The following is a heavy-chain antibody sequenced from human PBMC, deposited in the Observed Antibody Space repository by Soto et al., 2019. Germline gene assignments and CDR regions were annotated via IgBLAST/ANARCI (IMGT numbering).Heavy chain of an antibody. CDR1: GYTFTDYY. D-gene: IGHD4-4*01. J-gene: IGHJ4*02. V-gene: IGHV1-2*02. CDR2: NNPNSGGT. CDR3: ARVGDDYSN. Sequence: QVQLVQTGAEVKKPGASVKASCRASGYTFTDYYMHWVRQAPGQGLEWMGWNNPNSGGTNCAQKFQGRVTMTRDTSISTAYMELSRQRSDDTAVYYCARVGDDYSNWGQGSLVTVSS.